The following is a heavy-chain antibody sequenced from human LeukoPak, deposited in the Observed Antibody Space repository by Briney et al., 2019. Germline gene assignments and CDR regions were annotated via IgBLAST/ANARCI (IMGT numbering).Heavy chain of an antibody. Sequence: PGGSLRLSCAASGFTFSSYAMNWVRRAPGKGLEWVSGISNGGDNTYYAASVKGRFTISRDNSMNTLYLQMNSLRAEDTAMYYCARGGRSLVDYWGQGTLVTVSS. CDR2: ISNGGDNT. CDR3: ARGGRSLVDY. D-gene: IGHD3-16*01. CDR1: GFTFSSYA. J-gene: IGHJ4*02. V-gene: IGHV3-23*01.